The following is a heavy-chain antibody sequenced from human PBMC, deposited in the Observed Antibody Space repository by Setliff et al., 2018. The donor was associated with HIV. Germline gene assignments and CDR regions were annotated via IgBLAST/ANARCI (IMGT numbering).Heavy chain of an antibody. CDR2: LDPKDGKT. CDR1: GYTLTELS. J-gene: IGHJ4*02. Sequence: ASVKVSCKVSGYTLTELSRHWVRQAPGKGLEWMGGLDPKDGKTMYAQKFQGRVTMTEDTSTDTAHMELRSLRSEDTAVYYCVIGSAARPFDYRGQGTLVTVSS. CDR3: VIGSAARPFDY. D-gene: IGHD6-6*01. V-gene: IGHV1-24*01.